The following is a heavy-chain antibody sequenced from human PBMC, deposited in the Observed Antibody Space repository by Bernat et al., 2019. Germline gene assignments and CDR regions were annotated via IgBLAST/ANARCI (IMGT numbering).Heavy chain of an antibody. J-gene: IGHJ4*02. V-gene: IGHV1-2*02. CDR3: AREELYGDYGY. D-gene: IGHD4-17*01. CDR2: INPNSGGT. CDR1: GYTFTGYN. Sequence: QVQLVQSGAEVKKPGASVKVSCKASGYTFTGYNMHWVRKAPGQGLEWMGWINPNSGGTNYAQKFQGRVTMTRDTSISTVYMEVSRLRSDDSAVYYCAREELYGDYGYWRPRTLVIVSS.